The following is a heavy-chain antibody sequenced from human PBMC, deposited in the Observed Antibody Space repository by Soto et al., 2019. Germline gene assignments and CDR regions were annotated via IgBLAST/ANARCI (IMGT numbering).Heavy chain of an antibody. D-gene: IGHD3-16*02. CDR2: INHSGST. J-gene: IGHJ5*02. Sequence: SETLSLTCAVYGGSFSGYYWSWIRQPPGKGLEWIGEINHSGSTNYNPSLKSRVTISVDTSKNQFSLKLGSVTAADTAVYYCARGHLWGSYRYFVWFDPWGQGTLVTVSS. V-gene: IGHV4-34*01. CDR1: GGSFSGYY. CDR3: ARGHLWGSYRYFVWFDP.